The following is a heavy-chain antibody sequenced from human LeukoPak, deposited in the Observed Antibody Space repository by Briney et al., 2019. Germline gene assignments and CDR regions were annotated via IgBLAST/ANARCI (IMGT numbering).Heavy chain of an antibody. J-gene: IGHJ4*02. V-gene: IGHV1-2*02. Sequence: ASVKVSCKASGYTFTSYDINWVRQATGQGLEWMGWINPNSGGTNYAQKFQGRVTMTRDTSISTAYMELSRLRSDDTAVYYCANLPTSDYYDSSGYYDFDYWGQGTLVTVSS. CDR2: INPNSGGT. D-gene: IGHD3-22*01. CDR3: ANLPTSDYYDSSGYYDFDY. CDR1: GYTFTSYD.